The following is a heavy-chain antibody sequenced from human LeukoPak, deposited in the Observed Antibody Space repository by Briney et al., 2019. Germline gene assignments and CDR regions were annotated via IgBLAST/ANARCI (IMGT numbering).Heavy chain of an antibody. CDR3: AKRGVVIRVILVGFHKEAYYFDS. D-gene: IGHD3-22*01. CDR2: ISDSGGRT. Sequence: GGSLRLSCAVSGINLSNYGMSWVRQAPGKGLEWVAGISDSGGRTNYADSVKGRFTISRDNPKNTLYLQMNSLRAEDTAVYFCAKRGVVIRVILVGFHKEAYYFDSWAREPWSPSP. V-gene: IGHV3-23*01. J-gene: IGHJ4*02. CDR1: GINLSNYG.